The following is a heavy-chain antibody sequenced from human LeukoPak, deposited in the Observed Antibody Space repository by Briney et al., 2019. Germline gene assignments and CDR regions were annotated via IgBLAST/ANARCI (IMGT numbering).Heavy chain of an antibody. CDR2: ISSTGATI. J-gene: IGHJ4*02. Sequence: GGSLRLSCAASGFTFSSNGINWVRQAPGKGLDFIAYISSTGATIYYADSLKGRFPISRDNARNSLYLQMNSLRDEDTAVYFCARANSLMVRGVISYFDSWGQGTLVTVSS. D-gene: IGHD3-10*01. V-gene: IGHV3-48*02. CDR1: GFTFSSNG. CDR3: ARANSLMVRGVISYFDS.